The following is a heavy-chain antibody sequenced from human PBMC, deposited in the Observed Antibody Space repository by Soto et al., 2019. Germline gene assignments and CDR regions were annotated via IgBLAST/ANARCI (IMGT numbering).Heavy chain of an antibody. V-gene: IGHV1-18*01. CDR1: GYTFTSYG. J-gene: IGHJ5*02. CDR2: ISAYNGNT. D-gene: IGHD1-26*01. Sequence: QVQLVQSGAEVKKPGASVKVSCKASGYTFTSYGISWVRQAPGQGLEWMGWISAYNGNTNYAQKLQGRVTMTTDTTTSTAYWELRSLRSDDTAVYYCARIGNPARVGSPNWFDPWGQGTLVTVSS. CDR3: ARIGNPARVGSPNWFDP.